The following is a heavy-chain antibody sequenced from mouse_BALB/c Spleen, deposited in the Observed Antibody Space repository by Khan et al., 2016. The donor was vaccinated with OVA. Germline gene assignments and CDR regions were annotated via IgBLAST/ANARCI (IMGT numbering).Heavy chain of an antibody. J-gene: IGHJ3*01. CDR2: ISSGGDYP. V-gene: IGHV5-6*01. CDR1: GFTFSSYS. Sequence: EVQLVESGGDLVKPGGSLKLSCAASGFTFSSYSMSWVRQTPDKRLEWVATISSGGDYPYYPDSVKGRFTFSRDNARNTLYLQMSSLKSEDTAMYYCESNLTGSFAYWGKGTLVTVSA. CDR3: ESNLTGSFAY. D-gene: IGHD4-1*01.